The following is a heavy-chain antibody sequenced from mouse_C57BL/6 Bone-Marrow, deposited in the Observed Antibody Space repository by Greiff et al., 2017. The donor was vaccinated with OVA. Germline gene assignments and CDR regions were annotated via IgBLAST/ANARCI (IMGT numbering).Heavy chain of an antibody. Sequence: VQLVESGAELVRPGASVKLSCKASGYTFTSYGISWVKQRTGRGLEWIGEIYPRSGSTYYNEKFKGKATLTADKSSSTAYMELRSLTSEDSAVYFCAREYYCTTCYWYFDVGGTGTTVTVSS. J-gene: IGHJ1*03. CDR3: AREYYCTTCYWYFDV. V-gene: IGHV1-81*01. CDR1: GYTFTSYG. D-gene: IGHD1-1*01. CDR2: IYPRSGST.